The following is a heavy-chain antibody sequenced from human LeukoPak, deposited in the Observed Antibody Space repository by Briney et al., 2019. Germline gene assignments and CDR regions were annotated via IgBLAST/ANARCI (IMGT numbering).Heavy chain of an antibody. D-gene: IGHD3-3*01. CDR1: GGSISSYN. CDR2: IYYSGST. Sequence: SETLSLTCTVSGGSISSYNWSWIRQPPGKGLEWIGYIYYSGSTNYNPSLKSRVTISVDTSKNQFSLKLSSVTAADTAVYYCARSYDFWSGYLFGSYWFDPWGQGTLVTVSS. CDR3: ARSYDFWSGYLFGSYWFDP. V-gene: IGHV4-59*01. J-gene: IGHJ5*02.